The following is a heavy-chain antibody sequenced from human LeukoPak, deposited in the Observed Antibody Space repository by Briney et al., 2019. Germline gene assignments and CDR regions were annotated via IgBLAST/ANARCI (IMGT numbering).Heavy chain of an antibody. V-gene: IGHV1-2*02. CDR3: SRAIVGANDDVDN. CDR1: GYTFTGYY. J-gene: IGHJ3*02. CDR2: INPNIGGT. D-gene: IGHD1-26*01. Sequence: ASVKVSCKASGYTFTGYYMHWVRQAPGQGLEWMGWINPNIGGTNYAQKFQGRVTMTRDTSISTAYMELSRLRSDDTAVYYCSRAIVGANDDVDNWGQGTMVTVSS.